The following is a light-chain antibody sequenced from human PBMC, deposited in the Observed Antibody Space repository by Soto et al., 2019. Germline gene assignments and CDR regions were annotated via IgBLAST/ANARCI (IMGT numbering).Light chain of an antibody. J-gene: IGKJ5*01. Sequence: DIVLTQSHGPLSLSPWEVVPLSCRARQSVNNTCFSCSPPKPGQAPRLLIYAASSGATGIPDRFSGSGSGTDFTLTINRLEPEDFVVYYCQYYGNSRITFGQGTRVE. CDR3: QYYGNSRIT. V-gene: IGKV3-20*01. CDR1: QSVNNTC. CDR2: AAS.